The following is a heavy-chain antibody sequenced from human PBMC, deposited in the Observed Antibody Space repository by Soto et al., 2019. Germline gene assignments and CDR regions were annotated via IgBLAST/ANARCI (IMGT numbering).Heavy chain of an antibody. CDR2: IDPSDSYT. D-gene: IGHD5-18*01. Sequence: GESLKISCKGSGYSFTSYWISWVRQMPGKGLEWMGRIDPSDSYTNYSPSFQGHVTISADKSISTAYLQWSSLKASDTAMYYCARLSGGFNTAVVIRHYYYGMDVWGQGTTVTVSS. V-gene: IGHV5-10-1*01. CDR3: ARLSGGFNTAVVIRHYYYGMDV. J-gene: IGHJ6*02. CDR1: GYSFTSYW.